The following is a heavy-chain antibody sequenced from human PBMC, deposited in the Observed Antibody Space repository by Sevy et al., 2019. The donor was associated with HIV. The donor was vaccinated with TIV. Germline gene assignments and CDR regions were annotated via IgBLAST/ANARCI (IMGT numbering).Heavy chain of an antibody. CDR3: ARAYCCDGGCYSLAF. Sequence: ASVKVSCKVSGYTFTSYRITWVRQAPGQGLEWMGWISPHNGDTDYAQKFRGRVTMITDTSTTTAYMELRSLRSDDTAVYYCARAYCCDGGCYSLAFWGQGTLVTVSS. J-gene: IGHJ4*02. D-gene: IGHD2-15*01. V-gene: IGHV1-18*01. CDR1: GYTFTSYR. CDR2: ISPHNGDT.